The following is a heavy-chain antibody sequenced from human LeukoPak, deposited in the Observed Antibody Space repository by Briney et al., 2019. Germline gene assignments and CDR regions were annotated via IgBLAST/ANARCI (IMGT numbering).Heavy chain of an antibody. J-gene: IGHJ5*02. V-gene: IGHV4-30-2*01. CDR2: IYHSGST. CDR1: GGSISSGGYY. CDR3: ARAPSWWGWFDP. Sequence: SQTLSLTCTVSGGSISSGGYYWSWIRQPPGKGLEWIGYIYHSGSTYYNPSLKSRVTISVDRSKNQFSLKLSSVTAADTAVYYCARAPSWWGWFDPWGQGTLVTVSS. D-gene: IGHD2-15*01.